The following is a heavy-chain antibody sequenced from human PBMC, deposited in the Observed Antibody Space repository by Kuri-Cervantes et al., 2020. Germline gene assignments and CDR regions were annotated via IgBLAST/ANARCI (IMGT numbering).Heavy chain of an antibody. D-gene: IGHD1-26*01. CDR2: ISAYNGDT. CDR3: ARVWEVSPALDY. CDR1: GYSFTCYW. Sequence: GESLKISCKGSGYSFTCYWIGWVRQAPGQGLEWMGWISAYNGDTNYAQKFQGRVTMTTDTSPSTVYMELSSLRSEDTAVYYCARVWEVSPALDYWGQGTLVTVSS. V-gene: IGHV1-18*04. J-gene: IGHJ4*02.